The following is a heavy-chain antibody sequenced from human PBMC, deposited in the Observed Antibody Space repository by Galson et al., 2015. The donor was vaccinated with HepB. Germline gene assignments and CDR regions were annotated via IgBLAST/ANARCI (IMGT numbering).Heavy chain of an antibody. J-gene: IGHJ6*02. V-gene: IGHV4-39*01. CDR2: VHSSGVT. D-gene: IGHD3-16*02. CDR3: VRALGGSYFYGMDV. CDR1: GASISSRTYY. Sequence: LTCSVSGASISSRTYYWVWIRQPPGKGLEWIGNVHSSGVTYYNPTLKSRVTISGDTAKNQFSLRVSSVTAADTAVYYCVRALGGSYFYGMDVWGQGTTVTVSS.